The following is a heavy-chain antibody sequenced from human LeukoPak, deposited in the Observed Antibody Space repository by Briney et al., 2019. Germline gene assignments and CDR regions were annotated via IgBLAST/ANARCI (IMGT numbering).Heavy chain of an antibody. Sequence: ASVKVSCKASGYTFTSYYMHWVRQAPGQGLEWMGIINPSGGSTSYAQKFQGRLTMTRDTSTSTVYMELSSLRSEDTAVYYCARDLWETTVTNVDYDYGMDVWGQGTTVTVPS. CDR1: GYTFTSYY. CDR3: ARDLWETTVTNVDYDYGMDV. V-gene: IGHV1-46*01. D-gene: IGHD4-17*01. J-gene: IGHJ6*02. CDR2: INPSGGST.